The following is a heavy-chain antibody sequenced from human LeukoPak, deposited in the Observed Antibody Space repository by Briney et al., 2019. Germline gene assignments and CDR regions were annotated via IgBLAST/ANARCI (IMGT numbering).Heavy chain of an antibody. Sequence: GASVKVSCKASGGTFSSYAISWVRQAPGQGLEWMGWISAYNGNTNYAQKLQGRVTMTTDTSTSTAYMELRSLRSDDTAVYYCARDRLSSSSPFDPWGQGTLVTVSS. CDR1: GGTFSSYA. CDR2: ISAYNGNT. J-gene: IGHJ5*02. CDR3: ARDRLSSSSPFDP. V-gene: IGHV1-18*01. D-gene: IGHD6-6*01.